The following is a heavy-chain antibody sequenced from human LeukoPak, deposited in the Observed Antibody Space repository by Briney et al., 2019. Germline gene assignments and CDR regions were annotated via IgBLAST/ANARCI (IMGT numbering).Heavy chain of an antibody. Sequence: GGSLRLSCAASGFTFDDYAMHWVRQAPGKGLEWVSGISWNSGSIGYADSVKGRFTISRDNAKNSLYLQMNSLRAEDTALYYCARDRRTDYGFDYWGQGTLVTVSS. J-gene: IGHJ4*02. D-gene: IGHD4-17*01. V-gene: IGHV3-9*01. CDR2: ISWNSGSI. CDR3: ARDRRTDYGFDY. CDR1: GFTFDDYA.